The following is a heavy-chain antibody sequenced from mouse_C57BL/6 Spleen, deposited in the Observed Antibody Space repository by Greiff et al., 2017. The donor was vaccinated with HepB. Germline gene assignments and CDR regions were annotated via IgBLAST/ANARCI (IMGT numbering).Heavy chain of an antibody. CDR3: ARGGNIDH. CDR2: INPSTGGT. J-gene: IGHJ2*01. Sequence: VQLKESGPELVKPGASVKISCKASGYSFTGYYMHWVKQSSEKSLEWIGEINPSTGGTSYNQKFKGKATLTVDKSSSTAYMQLKSLTSEDSAVYYCARGGNIDHWGQGTTLTVSS. D-gene: IGHD2-1*01. V-gene: IGHV1-43*01. CDR1: GYSFTGYY.